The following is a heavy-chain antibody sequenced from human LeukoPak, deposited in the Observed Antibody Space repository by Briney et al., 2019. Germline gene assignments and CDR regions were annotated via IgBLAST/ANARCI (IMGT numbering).Heavy chain of an antibody. CDR1: GFTFSRYA. CDR3: AKGDIVLMVYVQGWWVYGY. V-gene: IGHV3-23*01. CDR2: ISGSGGST. J-gene: IGHJ4*02. D-gene: IGHD2-8*01. Sequence: GGSLRLSCAASGFTFSRYAMSWVPQAPGKGLEGVSAISGSGGSTYYADSVKGRFTISRYNPKNTLYLQMNSLRAEDTAVYYCAKGDIVLMVYVQGWWVYGYWGQGTLVTVSS.